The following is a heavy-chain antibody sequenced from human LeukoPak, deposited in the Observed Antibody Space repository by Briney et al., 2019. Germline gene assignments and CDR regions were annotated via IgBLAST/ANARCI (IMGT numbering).Heavy chain of an antibody. CDR3: ARYVRKLYGVGGDYYFYMDV. V-gene: IGHV3-20*04. CDR1: GFTFDDYG. CDR2: INWNGGST. Sequence: GGSLRLFCAASGFTFDDYGMSWVRQAPGKGLEWVSGINWNGGSTGYEDSAKGRFTISRDNAKNSLYLQMNSLRAEDTALYYCARYVRKLYGVGGDYYFYMDVWGKGTTVTVSS. J-gene: IGHJ6*03. D-gene: IGHD3-16*01.